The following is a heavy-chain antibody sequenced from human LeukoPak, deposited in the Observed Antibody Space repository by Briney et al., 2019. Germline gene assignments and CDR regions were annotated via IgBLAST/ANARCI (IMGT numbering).Heavy chain of an antibody. J-gene: IGHJ6*03. CDR1: GGSISSSSYY. CDR2: IYYSGST. V-gene: IGHV4-39*07. Sequence: PSETLSLTCTVSGGSISSSSYYWGWIRQPPGKGLEWIGSIYYSGSTYYNPSLKSRVTISVDTSKNQFSLKLSSVTAADTAVYYCARGTYSSTRGYYYYYMDVWGKGTTVTVSS. D-gene: IGHD6-13*01. CDR3: ARGTYSSTRGYYYYYMDV.